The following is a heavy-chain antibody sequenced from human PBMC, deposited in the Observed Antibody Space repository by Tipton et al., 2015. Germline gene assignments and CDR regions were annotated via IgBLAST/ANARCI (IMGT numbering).Heavy chain of an antibody. J-gene: IGHJ4*02. CDR2: VDYSGST. CDR3: ACQDYDSLTRDYQTVDY. CDR1: GGSISSNSFH. D-gene: IGHD3-9*01. Sequence: TLSLTCTVSGGSISSNSFHWDWIRQPPGKGLEWIGSVDYSGSTHYTPSLKRRLTISVDTSKNQFSLSLRSVTAADTAVYYCACQDYDSLTRDYQTVDYWGQGTLVTVSS. V-gene: IGHV4-39*01.